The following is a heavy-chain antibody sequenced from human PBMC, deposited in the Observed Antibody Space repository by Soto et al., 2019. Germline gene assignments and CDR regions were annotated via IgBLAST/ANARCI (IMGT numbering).Heavy chain of an antibody. CDR1: GFTFSSYA. Sequence: SGGSLRLSCAASGFTFSSYAMSWVRQAPGKGLEWVSAISGSGGSTYYADSVKGRFTISRDNSKNTLYLQMNSLRAEDTAVYYCAKLEGIVAGRRPFNWFDPWGQGTLVTVSS. CDR3: AKLEGIVAGRRPFNWFDP. J-gene: IGHJ5*02. D-gene: IGHD5-12*01. V-gene: IGHV3-23*01. CDR2: ISGSGGST.